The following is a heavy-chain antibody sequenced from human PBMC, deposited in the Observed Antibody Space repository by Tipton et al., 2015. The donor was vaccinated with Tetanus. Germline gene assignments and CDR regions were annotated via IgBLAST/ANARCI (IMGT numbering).Heavy chain of an antibody. CDR1: GVTFSSYP. V-gene: IGHV3-21*06. J-gene: IGHJ4*02. CDR3: VRGDSRDY. CDR2: ISSDSTNT. Sequence: SLRLSCVASGVTFSSYPMAWVRQAPGKGLEFVASISSDSTNTHYADSLKGRFTISRDNAKNSLYLQTNNLRADDMAMYYCVRGDSRDYWGQGTLVTVSS.